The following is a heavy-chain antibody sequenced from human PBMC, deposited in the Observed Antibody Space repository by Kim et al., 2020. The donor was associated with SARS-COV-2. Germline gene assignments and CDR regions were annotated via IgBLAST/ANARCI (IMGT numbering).Heavy chain of an antibody. J-gene: IGHJ4*02. V-gene: IGHV1-69*13. CDR2: IIPIFGTA. CDR1: GGTFSSYA. CDR3: ARQRGSLLWFGELVFDY. Sequence: SVKVSCKASGGTFSSYAISWVRQAPGQGLEWMGGIIPIFGTANYAQKFQGRVTITADESTSTAYMELSSLRSEDTAVYYCARQRGSLLWFGELVFDYWGQGTLVTVSS. D-gene: IGHD3-10*01.